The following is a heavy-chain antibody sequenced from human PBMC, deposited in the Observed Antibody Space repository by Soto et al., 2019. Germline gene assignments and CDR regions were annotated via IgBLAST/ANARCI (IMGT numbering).Heavy chain of an antibody. CDR3: ARAAARPSYYYYYMDV. V-gene: IGHV4-59*01. D-gene: IGHD6-6*01. CDR2: IYYSGST. J-gene: IGHJ6*03. Sequence: LETLSLTCTVSGGSIRSYYWSWIRQPPGKGLEWIGYIYYSGSTNYNPSLKSRVTISVDTSKNQFSLKLSSVTAADTAVYYCARAAARPSYYYYYMDVWGKGTTVTVSS. CDR1: GGSIRSYY.